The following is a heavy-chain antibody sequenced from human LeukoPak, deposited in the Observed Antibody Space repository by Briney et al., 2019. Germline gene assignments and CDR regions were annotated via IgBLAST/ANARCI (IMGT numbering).Heavy chain of an antibody. J-gene: IGHJ4*02. CDR3: AKERDYGPADY. CDR1: GFTFSSYA. Sequence: GGSLRLSCAASGFTFSSYAMSWARQAPGKGLEWVSGISSSGSGGSTDYADSVKGRFTVSSDNSKNTLFLQMNSLRAEDTAIYYCAKERDYGPADYWGQGTLVTVSS. CDR2: ISSSGSGGST. D-gene: IGHD4/OR15-4a*01. V-gene: IGHV3-23*01.